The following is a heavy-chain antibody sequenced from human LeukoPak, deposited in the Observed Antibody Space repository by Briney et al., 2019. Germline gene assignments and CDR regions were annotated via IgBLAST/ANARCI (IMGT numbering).Heavy chain of an antibody. CDR1: GFTFSSYS. CDR2: ISSSSYI. D-gene: IGHD6-6*01. V-gene: IGHV3-21*01. CDR3: ARESPSILDAFDI. J-gene: IGHJ3*02. Sequence: PRGSLRLSCAASGFTFSSYSMNWVRQAPGKGLEWVSSISSSSYIYYADSVKGRFTISRDNAKNSLYLQMNSLRAEDTAVYYCARESPSILDAFDIWGQGTMVTVSP.